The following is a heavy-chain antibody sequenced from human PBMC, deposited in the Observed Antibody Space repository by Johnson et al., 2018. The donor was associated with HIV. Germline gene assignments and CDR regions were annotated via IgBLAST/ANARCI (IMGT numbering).Heavy chain of an antibody. CDR3: ARRMVVGYHALDF. CDR2: IKQDGSEM. CDR1: GFSVSSYW. J-gene: IGHJ3*01. Sequence: VQLVESGGGVVQPGGSLRLSCVASGFSVSSYWMSWVRQAPGKGLEWVANIKQDGSEMYYADSVKDRFTIFRDNAKSSLYLQMNSLRVEDTAIYYCARRMVVGYHALDFWGQGTVVSVPS. V-gene: IGHV3-7*02. D-gene: IGHD2-21*01.